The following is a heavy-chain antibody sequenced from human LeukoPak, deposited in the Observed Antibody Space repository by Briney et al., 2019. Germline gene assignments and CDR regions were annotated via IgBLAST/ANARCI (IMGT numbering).Heavy chain of an antibody. V-gene: IGHV1-24*01. Sequence: ASVKVSCKVSGYTLTELSMHWVRQAPGKGLEWMGGFDPEDGETIYAQKFQGRVTMTEDTSTDTAYMELSSLRSEDTAVYYCATRGQGYYDSSGLFDYWGQGTLVTVSS. D-gene: IGHD3-22*01. CDR1: GYTLTELS. CDR2: FDPEDGET. J-gene: IGHJ4*02. CDR3: ATRGQGYYDSSGLFDY.